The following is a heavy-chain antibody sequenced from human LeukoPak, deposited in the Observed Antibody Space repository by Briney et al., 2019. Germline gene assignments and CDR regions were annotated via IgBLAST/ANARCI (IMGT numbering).Heavy chain of an antibody. D-gene: IGHD3-22*01. V-gene: IGHV4-30-4*08. CDR1: GGPISSGGYY. CDR2: IYYSGST. J-gene: IGHJ4*02. CDR3: ARGMIVEICYFDY. Sequence: PSETLSLTCTVSGGPISSGGYYWSWIRQPPGKGLEWIGYIYYSGSTYYNPSLKSRVTISVDTSKNQFSLKLSSVTAADTAVYYCARGMIVEICYFDYWGQGTLVTVSS.